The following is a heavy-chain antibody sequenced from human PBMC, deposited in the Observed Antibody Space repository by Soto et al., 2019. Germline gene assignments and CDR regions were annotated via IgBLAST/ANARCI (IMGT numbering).Heavy chain of an antibody. V-gene: IGHV5-51*01. D-gene: IGHD1-26*01. CDR1: GYSFTSYW. J-gene: IGHJ4*02. CDR2: IHPGDSAT. Sequence: PGESLKISCKGSGYSFTSYWIGWVRQMPGKGLEWMAIIHPGDSATRYGPSFQGQVTISADKSISTAYLQWSSLKASDTAVYYCARWPAGATASNFDNWGPGTLVTVSS. CDR3: ARWPAGATASNFDN.